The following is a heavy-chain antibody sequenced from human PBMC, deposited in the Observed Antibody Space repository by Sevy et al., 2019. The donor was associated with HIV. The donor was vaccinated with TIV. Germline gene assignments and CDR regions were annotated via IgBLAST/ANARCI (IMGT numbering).Heavy chain of an antibody. V-gene: IGHV3-30*02. CDR2: ISNDGSNK. CDR3: AKNIWTGYYVPHGY. D-gene: IGHD3-9*01. CDR1: GFSFRNYG. Sequence: GGSLRLSCAASGFSFRNYGMHWVRQAPGKGLEWVAFISNDGSNKYYADSVKGRFTISRDNSQNTLNLQVNNVRAKDTAVFYCAKNIWTGYYVPHGYWGQGTLVTVSS. J-gene: IGHJ4*02.